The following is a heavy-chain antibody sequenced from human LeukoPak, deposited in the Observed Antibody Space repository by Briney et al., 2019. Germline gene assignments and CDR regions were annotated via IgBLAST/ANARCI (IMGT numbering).Heavy chain of an antibody. CDR3: ARDLDWILFDY. CDR2: IRPEGTTT. Sequence: PGGSLRLSCAASGFTFSTYWMHWVRQAPGKGLVWVSRIRPEGTTTAYADSVKGRFTISRDNAKNILFLQMNSLSAEDTAVYYCARDLDWILFDYWGQGTLVTVSS. J-gene: IGHJ4*02. V-gene: IGHV3-74*03. D-gene: IGHD3-9*01. CDR1: GFTFSTYW.